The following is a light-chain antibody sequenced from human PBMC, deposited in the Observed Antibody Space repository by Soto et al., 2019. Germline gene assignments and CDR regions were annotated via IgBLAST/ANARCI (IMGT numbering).Light chain of an antibody. Sequence: DIQMTQSPSSLSASVGDRVTITCRASQSISSYLNWYQQKPGKAPKLLIYTASSLHSGVPSRFSGSGSGTELTLTISSLQPEDVATYYCHQSSTTPPTFGQGTKLELK. J-gene: IGKJ2*01. CDR2: TAS. V-gene: IGKV1-39*01. CDR1: QSISSY. CDR3: HQSSTTPPT.